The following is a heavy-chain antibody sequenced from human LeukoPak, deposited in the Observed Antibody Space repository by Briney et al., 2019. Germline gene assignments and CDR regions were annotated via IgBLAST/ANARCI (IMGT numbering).Heavy chain of an antibody. Sequence: SETLSLTCTVSGGSISSDYWSWIRQPPGKGLEWIGYIYYSGSTKYKSSLKSRVTISVDTSKNQFSLKLNSVTAADTAVYYCARAPDYDFWSGYCMDVWGQGTTVTVSS. D-gene: IGHD3-3*01. CDR1: GGSISSDY. J-gene: IGHJ6*02. V-gene: IGHV4-59*08. CDR2: IYYSGST. CDR3: ARAPDYDFWSGYCMDV.